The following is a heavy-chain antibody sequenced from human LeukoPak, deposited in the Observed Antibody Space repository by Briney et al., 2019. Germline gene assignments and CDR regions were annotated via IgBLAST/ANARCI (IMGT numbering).Heavy chain of an antibody. D-gene: IGHD3-22*01. CDR2: IYYSGST. V-gene: IGHV4-30-4*08. CDR3: ARVTDSSGYSDAFDI. CDR1: GGSISSGDYY. Sequence: SQTLSLTCTVSGGSISSGDYYWSWIRQPPGKGLEWIGYIYYSGSTYYNLSLKSRVTISVDTSKNQFSLKLSSVTAADTAVYYCARVTDSSGYSDAFDIWGQGTMVTVSS. J-gene: IGHJ3*02.